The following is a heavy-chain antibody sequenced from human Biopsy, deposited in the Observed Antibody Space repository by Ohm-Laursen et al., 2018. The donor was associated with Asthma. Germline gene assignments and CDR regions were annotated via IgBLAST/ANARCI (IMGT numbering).Heavy chain of an antibody. CDR1: GGTLNTYG. D-gene: IGHD2-2*01. CDR3: ARKAGSCISRTCYSLDF. V-gene: IGHV1-69*01. Sequence: SVTASCKSLGGTLNTYGIGWARQDPGQGLEWMGWNNFDFGNTTYSQKFQDRVTITADDSTSTVYMELSSLRSEDTAVYYCARKAGSCISRTCYSLDFWGQGTLVTVSS. CDR2: NNFDFGNT. J-gene: IGHJ4*02.